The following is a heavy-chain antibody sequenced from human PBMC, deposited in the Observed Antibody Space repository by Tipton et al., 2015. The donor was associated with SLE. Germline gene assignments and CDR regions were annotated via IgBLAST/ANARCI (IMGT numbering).Heavy chain of an antibody. CDR1: GGSISSYY. CDR3: ARHSGRYCSGGSCYSDAFDI. Sequence: TLSLTCTVSGGSISSYYWSWIRQPPGKGLEWIGYIYYSGSTNYNPSLKSRVTISVDTSKNQFSLKLSSVTAADTAVYYCARHSGRYCSGGSCYSDAFDIWGQGTMVTVSS. J-gene: IGHJ3*02. D-gene: IGHD2-15*01. V-gene: IGHV4-59*08. CDR2: IYYSGST.